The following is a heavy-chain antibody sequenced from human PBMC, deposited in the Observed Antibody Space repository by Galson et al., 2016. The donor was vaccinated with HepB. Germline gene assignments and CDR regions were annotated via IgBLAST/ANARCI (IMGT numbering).Heavy chain of an antibody. J-gene: IGHJ6*04. D-gene: IGHD3-3*01. CDR3: ARDPLRFLPRMYMDV. CDR2: ISPSSSYT. Sequence: SLRLSCAASGFTFSDYYMTWNRQAPGKGLEWVSYISPSSSYTSYADSVKGRFTISRDNAKNSLFLQMNSLRAEDTAVYYCARDPLRFLPRMYMDVWGRGTTVTVSS. V-gene: IGHV3-11*06. CDR1: GFTFSDYY.